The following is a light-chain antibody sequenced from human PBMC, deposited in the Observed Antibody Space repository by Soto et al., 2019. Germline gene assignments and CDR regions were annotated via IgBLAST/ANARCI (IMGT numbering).Light chain of an antibody. J-gene: IGKJ1*01. V-gene: IGKV1-5*01. CDR3: QQYNSYSWT. Sequence: DLPMTQYPSTLSASVGDRGTHPCRASQSISSWLAWYQQKPGKAPKLLIYDASSLESGVPSRFSGSGSGTEFTLTISSLQPDDFATYYCQQYNSYSWTFGQGTKVDI. CDR2: DAS. CDR1: QSISSW.